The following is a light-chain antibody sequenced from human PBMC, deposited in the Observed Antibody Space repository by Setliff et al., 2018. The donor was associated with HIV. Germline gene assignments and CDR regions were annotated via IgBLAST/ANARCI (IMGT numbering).Light chain of an antibody. CDR3: ATWDDSLNGFV. J-gene: IGLJ1*01. Sequence: QSALTQPPSASGTPGQRVTISCSGSSSNIGSNTVTWYQQLPGTAPKLLIYSNYQRPSGVPDRFSGAKSGTSASLAISGVQSEDEAYYYCATWDDSLNGFVFGTGTKVTV. V-gene: IGLV1-44*01. CDR2: SNY. CDR1: SSNIGSNT.